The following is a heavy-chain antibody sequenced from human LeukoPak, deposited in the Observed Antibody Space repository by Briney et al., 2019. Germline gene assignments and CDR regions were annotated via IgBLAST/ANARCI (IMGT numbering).Heavy chain of an antibody. D-gene: IGHD6-13*01. V-gene: IGHV4-34*01. J-gene: IGHJ4*02. CDR1: GGSFSGYY. Sequence: PSETLSLTCAVYGGSFSGYYWSWIRQLPGKGLEWIGEINHSGSTNYNPSLKSRVTISADTSKNQLSLKLSSVTAADTAVYYCARDAPRRYSSSWYPLGYWGQGTLVTVSS. CDR2: INHSGST. CDR3: ARDAPRRYSSSWYPLGY.